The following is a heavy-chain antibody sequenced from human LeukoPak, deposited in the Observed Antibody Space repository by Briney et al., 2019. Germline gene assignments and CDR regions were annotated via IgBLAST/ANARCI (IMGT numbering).Heavy chain of an antibody. V-gene: IGHV3-23*01. Sequence: GGSLRLSCAASGFTFSNYAVTWVRQAPGKGLEWVSAISGSGGATFYADSVKGRFSISRDNSKNTLYVQMNSLSPEDTAVYYCAKGPVVPVATYFFDYWGQGTLVTVSS. CDR3: AKGPVVPVATYFFDY. J-gene: IGHJ4*02. CDR1: GFTFSNYA. CDR2: ISGSGGAT. D-gene: IGHD2-2*01.